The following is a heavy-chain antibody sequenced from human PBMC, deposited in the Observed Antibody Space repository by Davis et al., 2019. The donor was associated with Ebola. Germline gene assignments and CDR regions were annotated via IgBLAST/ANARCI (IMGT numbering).Heavy chain of an antibody. V-gene: IGHV1-69*04. CDR1: GGTFSSYA. J-gene: IGHJ4*02. Sequence: AASVKVSCKASGGTFSSYAISWVRQAPGQGLEWMGRIIPILGIANYAQKFQGRVTITADKSTSTAYMELSSLRSEDTAVYYCASNLGLVGVGYWGQGTLVTVSS. CDR2: IIPILGIA. D-gene: IGHD6-19*01. CDR3: ASNLGLVGVGY.